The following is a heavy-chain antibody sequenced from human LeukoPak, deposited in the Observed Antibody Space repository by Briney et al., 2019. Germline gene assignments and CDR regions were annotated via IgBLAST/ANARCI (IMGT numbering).Heavy chain of an antibody. D-gene: IGHD3-22*01. CDR2: INPSGGST. CDR3: ARVHHYFDIAFDY. Sequence: ASVKVSCKASGYTFTSYYIHWVRQAPGQGLEWIGIINPSGGSTSYAQRFQGRVTMTRDMSTSTVYMELSSLRSEDTAVYYCARVHHYFDIAFDYWGQGTLVTVSS. V-gene: IGHV1-46*01. J-gene: IGHJ4*02. CDR1: GYTFTSYY.